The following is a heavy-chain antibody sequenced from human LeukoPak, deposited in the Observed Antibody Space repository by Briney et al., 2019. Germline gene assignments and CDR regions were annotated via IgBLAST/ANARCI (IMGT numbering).Heavy chain of an antibody. Sequence: GGSLRLSCAASGFTFSSYWMTWFRQAPGKGLERVASIEQDGSDIHYVDSVKGRFTISRDNAKNSVYLQMNSLRVEDTAVYYCARVTPWGYFDYWGQGTLVTVSS. V-gene: IGHV3-7*01. D-gene: IGHD1-26*01. CDR1: GFTFSSYW. J-gene: IGHJ4*02. CDR3: ARVTPWGYFDY. CDR2: IEQDGSDI.